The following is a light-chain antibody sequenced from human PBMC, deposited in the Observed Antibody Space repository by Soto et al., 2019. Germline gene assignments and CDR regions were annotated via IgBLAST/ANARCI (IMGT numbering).Light chain of an antibody. J-gene: IGLJ1*01. CDR2: EVS. V-gene: IGLV2-14*01. Sequence: QSVLTQPASVSGSPGQSITISCTGTNTDVGGSNYVSWYQQHPGKAPKLMIYEVSNRPSGVSNRFSGSKSGNTASLTVSGLQAEDEADYYCSSYAGSSNVFGTGTKLTVL. CDR3: SSYAGSSNV. CDR1: NTDVGGSNY.